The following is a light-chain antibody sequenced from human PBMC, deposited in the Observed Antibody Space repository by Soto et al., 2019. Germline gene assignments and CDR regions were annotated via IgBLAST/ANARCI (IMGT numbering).Light chain of an antibody. CDR2: SYN. CDR1: TPNIGSNT. V-gene: IGLV1-44*01. CDR3: ASWDDSLNGYV. J-gene: IGLJ1*01. Sequence: QAVVTQPPSASGTPGQRLTILGPGATPNIGSNTVNWYQQLPGTAPKLLIYSYNQRSSGVPDRFSDSKSGTSASLAISGLQSEDEADYYCASWDDSLNGYVFGTGTKLTVL.